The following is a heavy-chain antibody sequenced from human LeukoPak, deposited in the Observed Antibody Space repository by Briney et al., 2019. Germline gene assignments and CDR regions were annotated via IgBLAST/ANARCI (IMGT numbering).Heavy chain of an antibody. Sequence: SETLSLTCAVYGGSFSGYYWSWIRQPPGKGLEWIGEINHSGSTNYNPSLKSRVTISVDTTKNQFSLKLSSVTAADTAVYYCARGIVGATEGVDYWDQGTLVTVSS. D-gene: IGHD1-26*01. CDR2: INHSGST. J-gene: IGHJ4*02. V-gene: IGHV4-34*01. CDR3: ARGIVGATEGVDY. CDR1: GGSFSGYY.